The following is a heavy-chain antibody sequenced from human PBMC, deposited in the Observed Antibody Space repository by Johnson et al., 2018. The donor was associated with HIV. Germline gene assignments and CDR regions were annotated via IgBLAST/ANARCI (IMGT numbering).Heavy chain of an antibody. V-gene: IGHV3-43D*03. D-gene: IGHD6-19*01. CDR1: GFTFDDYA. Sequence: QLVESGGVVVQPGGSLRLSCAVSGFTFDDYAMHWVRQAPGKGLEWVSLISWDGNSTYYADSVKGRFTISRENSENYLYLQMNSLRAEDTALYYCAKDMGYSSFGYGFDIWGQGTMVTVSS. CDR2: ISWDGNST. CDR3: AKDMGYSSFGYGFDI. J-gene: IGHJ3*02.